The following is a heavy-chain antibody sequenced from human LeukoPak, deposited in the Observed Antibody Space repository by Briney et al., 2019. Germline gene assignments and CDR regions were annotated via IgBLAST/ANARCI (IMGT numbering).Heavy chain of an antibody. V-gene: IGHV5-51*01. D-gene: IGHD2-2*02. CDR2: IYPGDSDT. CDR3: ARGYCSSTSCYNFDY. CDR1: GYSFTSYW. Sequence: GESLKISCKGSGYSFTSYWIGWVRQMPGKGLEWMGIIYPGDSDTRYNPSFQGQVTISADKSISTAYLQWSSLKASDAAMYYCARGYCSSTSCYNFDYWGQGTLVTVSS. J-gene: IGHJ4*02.